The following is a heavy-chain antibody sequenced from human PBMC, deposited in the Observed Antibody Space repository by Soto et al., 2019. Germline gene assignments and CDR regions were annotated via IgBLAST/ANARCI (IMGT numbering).Heavy chain of an antibody. J-gene: IGHJ4*02. D-gene: IGHD2-2*02. CDR2: IIPIFGTA. CDR1: GGTFSSYA. Sequence: QVQLVQSGAEVKKPGSSVKVSCKASGGTFSSYAISWVRQAPGQGLEWMGGIIPIFGTANYAQKFQGRVTITADESTSTAYMELSSLRSEDTVVYYCAAEYCSSTSCYNRGHDWGQGTLVTVSS. CDR3: AAEYCSSTSCYNRGHD. V-gene: IGHV1-69*01.